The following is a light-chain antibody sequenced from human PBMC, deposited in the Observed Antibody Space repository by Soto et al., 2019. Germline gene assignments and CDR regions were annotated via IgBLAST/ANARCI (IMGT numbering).Light chain of an antibody. CDR3: QSYDGTLSGSYV. J-gene: IGLJ1*01. V-gene: IGLV1-40*01. CDR1: NSNIGAGYD. Sequence: QSVLTQPSSVSGARGPMVTISATLSNSNIGAGYDVHWYQQLPGTAPKLVMYGTTNRPSGVPDRFSGSKSGTSASLAITGLQAEDEADYYCQSYDGTLSGSYVFGIGTKVTVL. CDR2: GTT.